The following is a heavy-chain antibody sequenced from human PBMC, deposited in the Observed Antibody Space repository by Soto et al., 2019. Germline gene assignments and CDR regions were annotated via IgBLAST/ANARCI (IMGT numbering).Heavy chain of an antibody. CDR1: GFTFSNAW. Sequence: VGSLRLSCAASGFTFSNAWMSWVRQAPGKGLEWVGRIKSKTDGGTRDYAAPVKGRFTISRDDSRNTLSLQMNSLKTEDTAVYYCTADDPINSYWGQGTLVTVSS. CDR2: IKSKTDGGTR. J-gene: IGHJ4*02. CDR3: TADDPINSY. V-gene: IGHV3-15*01.